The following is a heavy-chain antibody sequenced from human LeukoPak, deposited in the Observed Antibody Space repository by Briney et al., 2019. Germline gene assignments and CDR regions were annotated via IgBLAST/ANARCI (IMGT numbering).Heavy chain of an antibody. Sequence: SGGSLRLSCAASGFTFSSYSMNWVRQAPGKGLEWVLYISSSSSTIYYADSVKGRFTISRDNVKNSLYLQMNSLRAEDTAVYYCARDHYYDSSGYYYKEYYGMDVWGQGTTVTVSS. J-gene: IGHJ6*02. CDR1: GFTFSSYS. V-gene: IGHV3-48*01. CDR2: ISSSSSTI. CDR3: ARDHYYDSSGYYYKEYYGMDV. D-gene: IGHD3-22*01.